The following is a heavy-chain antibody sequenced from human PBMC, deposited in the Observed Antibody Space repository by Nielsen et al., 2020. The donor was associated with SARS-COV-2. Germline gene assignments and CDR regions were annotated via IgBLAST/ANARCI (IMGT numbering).Heavy chain of an antibody. Sequence: GSLRLSCGVSGGSFSGYYWNWIRQPPGKGLEWIGEINHSGSTNYNPSLKSRVTISVDTSKNQFSLKLSSVTAADTAVYYCARDRFVVVPAAIGYYYGMDVWGQGTTVTVSS. D-gene: IGHD2-2*01. CDR1: GGSFSGYY. CDR2: INHSGST. V-gene: IGHV4-34*01. CDR3: ARDRFVVVPAAIGYYYGMDV. J-gene: IGHJ6*02.